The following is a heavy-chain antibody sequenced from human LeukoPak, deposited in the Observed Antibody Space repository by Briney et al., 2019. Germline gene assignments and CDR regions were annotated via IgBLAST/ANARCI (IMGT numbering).Heavy chain of an antibody. V-gene: IGHV3-48*04. CDR1: GFTFSSYS. Sequence: GGSLRLSRAASGFTFSSYSMNWVRQAPGKGLEWVSYISSSSSTIYYADSVKGRFTISRDNAKNSLYLEMNSLRAEDTAVYHCARYGSGSYYYYYGMDVWGQGATVTVSS. CDR3: ARYGSGSYYYYYGMDV. J-gene: IGHJ6*02. D-gene: IGHD3-10*01. CDR2: ISSSSSTI.